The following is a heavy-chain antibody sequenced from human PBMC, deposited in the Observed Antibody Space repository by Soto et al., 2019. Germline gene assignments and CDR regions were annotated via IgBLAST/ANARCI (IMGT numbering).Heavy chain of an antibody. CDR1: GFTFSSYW. CDR3: ASSSTSCYLCGSSAFDI. CDR2: IKQDGSEK. D-gene: IGHD2-2*01. V-gene: IGHV3-7*01. Sequence: EVQLVESGGGLVQPGGSLRLSCAASGFTFSSYWMSWVRQAPGKGLEWVANIKQDGSEKYYVDSVKGRFTISRDNAKNSLCLQMNSLRAEDTAVYYCASSSTSCYLCGSSAFDIWGQGTMVTVSS. J-gene: IGHJ3*02.